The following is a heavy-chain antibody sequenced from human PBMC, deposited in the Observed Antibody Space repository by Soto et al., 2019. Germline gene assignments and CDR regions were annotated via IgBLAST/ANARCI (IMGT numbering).Heavy chain of an antibody. V-gene: IGHV1-2*02. CDR1: RYTFTAYF. Sequence: QVQLVQSGAEVKNPGASVKVSCKAPRYTFTAYFMHGVQQPPGQGLEWMGWINPNNGATHYGLSFQGRVTMTRDTSISTAYMELSSLRSDDTAVYYCASHDPGARFDPWGQGTLVIVSS. D-gene: IGHD1-1*01. CDR3: ASHDPGARFDP. CDR2: INPNNGAT. J-gene: IGHJ5*02.